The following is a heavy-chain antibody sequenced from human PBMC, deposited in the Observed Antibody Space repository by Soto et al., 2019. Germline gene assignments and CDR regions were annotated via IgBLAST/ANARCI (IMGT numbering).Heavy chain of an antibody. CDR3: ARGSGGSSYYYYGMDV. D-gene: IGHD2-15*01. J-gene: IGHJ6*02. CDR1: GGTFSSYA. V-gene: IGHV1-69*12. CDR2: IIPIFGTA. Sequence: QVQLVQSGAEVKKPGSSVKVSCKDSGGTFSSYAINCVRQAPGQGLEWMGGIIPIFGTANYAQKFQGRVTITADESTSTDYMELSSLRSEDTAVYYCARGSGGSSYYYYGMDVWGQGTTVTVSS.